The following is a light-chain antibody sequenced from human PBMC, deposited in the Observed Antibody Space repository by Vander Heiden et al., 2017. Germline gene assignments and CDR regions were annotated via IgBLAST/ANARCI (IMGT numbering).Light chain of an antibody. J-gene: IGLJ3*02. V-gene: IGLV1-47*01. CDR2: RNN. CDR1: SSHIGSNY. CDR3: AAWDDSLSGHWV. Sequence: QSVLTQPPSASGTPGQRVTLSCSGSSSHIGSNYVYWYQQLPGTAPKLLIYRNNQRPSGVPDRFSGSKSGTSASLAISGLRSEDEADYYCAAWDDSLSGHWVFGGGTKLTVL.